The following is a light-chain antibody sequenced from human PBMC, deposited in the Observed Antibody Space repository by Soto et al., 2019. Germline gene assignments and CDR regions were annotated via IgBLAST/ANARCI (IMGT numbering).Light chain of an antibody. Sequence: DIQRTQSPSSLSASVGDTVTVTCRASQTVSRYLNWYQQKSGTAPKLLIYAASTLHTGVPSRFSGRGSGTDFTLTINNLQREDFADYFCQQTYSNLWTFGQGTKVDIK. V-gene: IGKV1-39*01. CDR2: AAS. CDR3: QQTYSNLWT. J-gene: IGKJ1*01. CDR1: QTVSRY.